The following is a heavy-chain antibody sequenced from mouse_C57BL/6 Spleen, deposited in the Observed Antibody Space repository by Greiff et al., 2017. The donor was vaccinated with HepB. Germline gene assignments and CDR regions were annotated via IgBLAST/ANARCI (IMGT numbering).Heavy chain of an antibody. Sequence: VQLQQSGAELVKPGASVKLSCTASGFNFTDYYMHWVKQRTEQGLEWIGRIDPEDGETKYAPKFQGKATITADTSSSTAYLQLSSLTSEDTAVYDGAKAHWGVEYAMDYWGQGTPVTVSS. J-gene: IGHJ4*01. CDR2: IDPEDGET. CDR1: GFNFTDYY. CDR3: AKAHWGVEYAMDY. D-gene: IGHD1-3*01. V-gene: IGHV14-2*01.